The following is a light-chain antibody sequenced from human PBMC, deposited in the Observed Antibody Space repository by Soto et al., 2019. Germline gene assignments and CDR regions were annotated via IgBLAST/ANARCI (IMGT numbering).Light chain of an antibody. V-gene: IGLV2-14*01. CDR3: SSYTSSSTVV. CDR2: DVS. J-gene: IGLJ2*01. Sequence: QSVLTQPASVSGSPGQSIIISCTGTSCDVGGYNYVSWYQQHPGKAPKLMIYDVSNRPSGVSNRFSGSKSGNTASLTISGLQAEDGADYYCSSYTSSSTVVFGGGTKVTVL. CDR1: SCDVGGYNY.